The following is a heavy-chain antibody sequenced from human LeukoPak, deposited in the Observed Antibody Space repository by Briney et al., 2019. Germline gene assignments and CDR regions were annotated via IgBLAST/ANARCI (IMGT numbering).Heavy chain of an antibody. Sequence: GGSLRLSCAASGFTFSNYAMSWVRQAPGKGLEWVANIKQDGSEKYYVDSVKGRFTISRDNAKNSLYLQMNSLRAEDTAVYYCARFSSSWRPWYFDLWGRGTLVTVSS. D-gene: IGHD6-13*01. V-gene: IGHV3-7*01. CDR2: IKQDGSEK. CDR1: GFTFSNYA. J-gene: IGHJ2*01. CDR3: ARFSSSWRPWYFDL.